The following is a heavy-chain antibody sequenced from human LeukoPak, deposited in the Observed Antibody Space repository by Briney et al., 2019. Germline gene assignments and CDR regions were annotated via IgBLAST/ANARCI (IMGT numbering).Heavy chain of an antibody. CDR1: GFTFSSSE. J-gene: IGHJ3*02. CDR3: ARRSRENAFDI. Sequence: GGSLRLSCVASGFTFSSSEMNWVRQAPGEGLEWVSHISSSGNVIYYADSVRGRLTISRNNAKNSLYLQMNSLRAEDTAVYYCARRSRENAFDIWGQGTMVTVSS. V-gene: IGHV3-48*03. CDR2: ISSSGNVI.